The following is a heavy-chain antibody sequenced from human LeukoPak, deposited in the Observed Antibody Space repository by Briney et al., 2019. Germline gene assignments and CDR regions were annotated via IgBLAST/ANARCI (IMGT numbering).Heavy chain of an antibody. V-gene: IGHV3-53*01. Sequence: GGSLRLSCAASGFTVDSNYLSWVRQAPGKGLEWVSTIYTGGNTYYAASVKGRFTISRDSSKNTVFLHMNSLRAEDTAMYYCARGDDSGYYDYFDYWGQGALVTVSS. D-gene: IGHD3-22*01. CDR3: ARGDDSGYYDYFDY. J-gene: IGHJ4*02. CDR2: IYTGGNT. CDR1: GFTVDSNY.